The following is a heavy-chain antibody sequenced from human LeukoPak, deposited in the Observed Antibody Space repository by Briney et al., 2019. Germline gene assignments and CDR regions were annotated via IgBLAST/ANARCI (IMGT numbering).Heavy chain of an antibody. CDR1: GYTFTGYY. V-gene: IGHV1-2*02. J-gene: IGHJ6*03. CDR3: ARVPKTHCSSTSCPHDYYYMDV. CDR2: INPNSGGT. D-gene: IGHD2-2*01. Sequence: ASVKVSCKASGYTFTGYYMHWVRQAPGQGLEWMGWINPNSGGTNYAQKFQGSVTMTRDTSISTAYMQLSRLRSDDTAVYYCARVPKTHCSSTSCPHDYYYMDVWGKGTTVTVSS.